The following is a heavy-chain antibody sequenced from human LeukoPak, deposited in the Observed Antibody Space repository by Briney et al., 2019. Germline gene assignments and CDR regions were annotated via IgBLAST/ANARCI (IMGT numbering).Heavy chain of an antibody. CDR3: AKGLWFGELLGYFDY. J-gene: IGHJ4*02. Sequence: GGSLRLSCAASGFTFSSYGMHWVRQAPGKGLEWVAVISYDGSNKYYADSVKGRFTISRDNSKNTLYLQMNSLRAEGTAVYYCAKGLWFGELLGYFDYWGQGTLVTVSS. CDR1: GFTFSSYG. V-gene: IGHV3-30*18. D-gene: IGHD3-10*01. CDR2: ISYDGSNK.